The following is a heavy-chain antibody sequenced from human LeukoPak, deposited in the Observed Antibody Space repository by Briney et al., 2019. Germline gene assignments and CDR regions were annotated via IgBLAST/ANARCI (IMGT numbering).Heavy chain of an antibody. V-gene: IGHV4-59*01. CDR2: ISNSGSA. D-gene: IGHD5-24*01. Sequence: SETLSLTCTVSGHSISSYYWPWIRQPPAKGLACIGYISNSGSANYNPSLKSRVTISVDASKNQFSLKLSSVTAADTAVYYCARVGWLQSINYYYYYMDVWGKGTTVTVSS. CDR1: GHSISSYY. CDR3: ARVGWLQSINYYYYYMDV. J-gene: IGHJ6*03.